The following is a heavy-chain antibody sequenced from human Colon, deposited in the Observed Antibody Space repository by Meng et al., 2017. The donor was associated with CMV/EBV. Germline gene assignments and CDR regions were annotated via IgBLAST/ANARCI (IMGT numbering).Heavy chain of an antibody. D-gene: IGHD3-22*01. V-gene: IGHV3-21*01. J-gene: IGHJ3*02. CDR3: ARVPGGGYYDSSGAFDI. Sequence: GESLKISCAASGFTFSSYSMNWVRQAPGKGLEWVSSISSSSSYIYYADSVKGRFTISRDNAKNSLYLQMNSLRAEDTAVYYCARVPGGGYYDSSGAFDIWGQGTMVTVSS. CDR1: GFTFSSYS. CDR2: ISSSSSYI.